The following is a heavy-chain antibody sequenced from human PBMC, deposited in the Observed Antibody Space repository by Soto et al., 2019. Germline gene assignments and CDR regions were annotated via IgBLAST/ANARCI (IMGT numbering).Heavy chain of an antibody. Sequence: PSETLSLTCAVSGYSIRNGYYWGWIRQPPGKGLEWIGTIYHSGSTYYNPSLKSRVTISVDASENHFSLKLSSVTAADTAVYYCARVGPYCGGDCYAPPPWGQGTRVTGAS. CDR2: IYHSGST. V-gene: IGHV4-38-2*01. D-gene: IGHD2-21*02. CDR3: ARVGPYCGGDCYAPPP. J-gene: IGHJ5*02. CDR1: GYSIRNGYY.